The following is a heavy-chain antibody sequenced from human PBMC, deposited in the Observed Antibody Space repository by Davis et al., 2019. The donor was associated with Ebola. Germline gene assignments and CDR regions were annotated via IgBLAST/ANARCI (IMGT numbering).Heavy chain of an antibody. CDR1: GFTFSSNS. CDR2: ISSSSNYI. D-gene: IGHD6-13*01. CDR3: ARDFPQPFDY. Sequence: GGSLRLSCAASGFTFSSNSMNWVRQAPGKGLEWVSFISSSSNYIYYADSVKGRFTASRDNAKNSLYLQMNSLRAEDTAVYYCARDFPQPFDYWGQGTLVTVSS. V-gene: IGHV3-21*01. J-gene: IGHJ4*02.